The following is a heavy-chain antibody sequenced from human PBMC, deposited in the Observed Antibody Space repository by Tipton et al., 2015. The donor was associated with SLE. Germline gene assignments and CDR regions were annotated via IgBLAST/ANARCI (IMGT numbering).Heavy chain of an antibody. V-gene: IGHV3-7*01. J-gene: IGHJ6*02. D-gene: IGHD1-14*01. CDR3: AREGEPGRKRGMDV. Sequence: SLRLSCAASGFTFSSYWMSWVRQAPGKGLEWVANIKQDGSEKYYVDSVKGRFTISRDNAKNSLYLQMNSLRAEDTAVYYCAREGEPGRKRGMDVWGQRTTVTVSS. CDR2: IKQDGSEK. CDR1: GFTFSSYW.